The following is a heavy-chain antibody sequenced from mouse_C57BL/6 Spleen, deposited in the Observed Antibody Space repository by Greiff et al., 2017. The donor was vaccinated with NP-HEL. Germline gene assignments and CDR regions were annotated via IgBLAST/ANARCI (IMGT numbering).Heavy chain of an antibody. Sequence: EVQLVESGPGLVKPSQSLSLTCSVTGYSITSGYYWNWIRQFPGNKLEWMGYISYDGSNNYNPSLKNRISITRDTSKNQFFLKLNSVTTEDTATYYCASSNLRWYFDVWGTGTTVTVSS. CDR3: ASSNLRWYFDV. D-gene: IGHD2-5*01. J-gene: IGHJ1*03. CDR2: ISYDGSN. V-gene: IGHV3-6*01. CDR1: GYSITSGYY.